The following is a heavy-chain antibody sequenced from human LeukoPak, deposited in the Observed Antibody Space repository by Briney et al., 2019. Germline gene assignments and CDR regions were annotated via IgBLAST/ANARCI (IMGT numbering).Heavy chain of an antibody. V-gene: IGHV1-2*02. CDR3: ATTLHIVVVTWHAFDI. CDR1: GYTFTGYY. CDR2: INPNSGGT. Sequence: ASVKVSCKASGYTFTGYYIHWVRQAPGQGLEWMGWINPNSGGTNYASTFQGRVTMTRDTSISTAYMELSRLTSDDTTIYYCATTLHIVVVTWHAFDIWGQGTMVTVSS. J-gene: IGHJ3*02. D-gene: IGHD2-21*02.